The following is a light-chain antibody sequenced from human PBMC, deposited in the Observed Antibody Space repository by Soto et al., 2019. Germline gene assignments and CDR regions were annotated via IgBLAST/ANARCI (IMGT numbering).Light chain of an antibody. CDR1: QSVSSSY. CDR2: GAS. CDR3: QQFATSPRT. V-gene: IGKV3-20*01. Sequence: EIVLTQSPGTLSLSPGERATLSCRASQSVSSSYLAWYQQKPGQAPRLLIYGASSRATGIPDRFSGSGSGTDFTLTISRLEPEDFAVYYCQQFATSPRTLGGGTKVDIK. J-gene: IGKJ4*01.